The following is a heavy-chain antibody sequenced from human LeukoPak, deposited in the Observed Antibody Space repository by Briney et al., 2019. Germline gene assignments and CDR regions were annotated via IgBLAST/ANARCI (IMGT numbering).Heavy chain of an antibody. CDR1: GFTFSSYA. CDR3: ARYSYGYSFDY. CDR2: ISGRGGST. V-gene: IGHV3-23*01. Sequence: GGSLRLSCAASGFTFSSYAMSWVRQAPGKELEWVSAISGRGGSTYYADSVKGRFTISRDNSKNTLYLQMNSLRAEDTAVYYCARYSYGYSFDYWGQGTLVTVSS. J-gene: IGHJ4*02. D-gene: IGHD5-18*01.